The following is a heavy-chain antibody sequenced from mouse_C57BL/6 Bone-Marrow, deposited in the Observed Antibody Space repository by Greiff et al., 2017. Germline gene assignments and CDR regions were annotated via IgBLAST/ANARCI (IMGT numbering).Heavy chain of an antibody. J-gene: IGHJ2*01. V-gene: IGHV1-81*01. CDR3: ARKRLLRSDY. CDR1: GYTFTSYG. D-gene: IGHD1-1*01. Sequence: VQLVESGAELARPGASVKLSCKASGYTFTSYGISWVKQRTGQGLEWIGEIYPRSGNTYYNEKFKGKATLTADKSSSTAYMELRSLTSEDSAVYFYARKRLLRSDYWGQGTTLTVAS. CDR2: IYPRSGNT.